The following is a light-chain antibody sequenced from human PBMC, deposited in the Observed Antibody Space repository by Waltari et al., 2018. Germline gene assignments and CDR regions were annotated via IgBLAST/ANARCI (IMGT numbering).Light chain of an antibody. Sequence: IQMTQSPSSLSASVGDRVTITCRASHTLGTHLNWYQQKPGNAPKLLIYATSNLESGVPSRFAGSGSGTDFTLTINSVQPEDFATYHCQQTYGQGTFGQGTQLEIK. CDR3: QQTYGQGT. CDR1: HTLGTH. J-gene: IGKJ2*01. CDR2: ATS. V-gene: IGKV1-39*01.